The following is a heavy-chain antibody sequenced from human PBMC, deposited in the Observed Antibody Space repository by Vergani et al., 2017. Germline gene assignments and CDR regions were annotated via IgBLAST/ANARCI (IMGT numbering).Heavy chain of an antibody. CDR2: IRNKAYGGTT. D-gene: IGHD5-18*01. Sequence: EVQLVESGGGLVPPGRSLRLSCAASGFSFGDYAMTWVRQAPGKGLEGVAFIRNKAYGGTTESAASVKGRFTISRDDSKRLAYLQLSGLKTEDTAVYFCSRGRGYSFGYSDYWGQGTLVTVSS. V-gene: IGHV3-49*04. CDR3: SRGRGYSFGYSDY. J-gene: IGHJ4*02. CDR1: GFSFGDYA.